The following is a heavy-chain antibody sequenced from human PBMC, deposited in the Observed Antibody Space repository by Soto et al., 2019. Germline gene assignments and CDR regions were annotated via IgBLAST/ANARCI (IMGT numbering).Heavy chain of an antibody. D-gene: IGHD1-7*01. Sequence: GGSLRLSCAASGFTFSSYSMNWVRQAPGKGLEWVSYISSSSSTKYYADSVKGRFTISRDNAKNSLYLQMNSLRAEDTAVYYCARVGGGDWNSWFDPWGQGTLVTVSS. J-gene: IGHJ5*02. V-gene: IGHV3-48*01. CDR2: ISSSSSTK. CDR3: ARVGGGDWNSWFDP. CDR1: GFTFSSYS.